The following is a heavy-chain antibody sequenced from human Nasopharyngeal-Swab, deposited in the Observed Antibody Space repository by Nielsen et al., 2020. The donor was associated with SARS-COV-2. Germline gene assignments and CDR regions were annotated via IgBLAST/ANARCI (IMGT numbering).Heavy chain of an antibody. CDR2: IAYDGSNK. CDR1: GSTFSSYG. Sequence: SQRLSGAVSGSTFSSYGMHWVRQSPGKGLERVAVIAYDGSNKYYVDSVKGRFTVSRDNSKNTLYLQMNSLRAEDTAVYYCARAQELSSQSLGELSLWGQGTLVTVSS. D-gene: IGHD3-16*02. J-gene: IGHJ4*02. CDR3: ARAQELSSQSLGELSL. V-gene: IGHV3-30*03.